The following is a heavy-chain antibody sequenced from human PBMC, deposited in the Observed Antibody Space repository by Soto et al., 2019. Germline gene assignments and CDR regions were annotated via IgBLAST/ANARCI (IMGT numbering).Heavy chain of an antibody. J-gene: IGHJ3*02. D-gene: IGHD3-9*01. Sequence: QVQLVQSGAEVKKPGSSVKVSCKASGGTFSSYTISWVRQAPGQGLEWMGRIIPILGIANYAQKFQGRVTITADKSTSTAYMELSSLRFEYTAVYYCARYFDPDSFDIWGQGTMVTVSS. CDR2: IIPILGIA. CDR1: GGTFSSYT. CDR3: ARYFDPDSFDI. V-gene: IGHV1-69*02.